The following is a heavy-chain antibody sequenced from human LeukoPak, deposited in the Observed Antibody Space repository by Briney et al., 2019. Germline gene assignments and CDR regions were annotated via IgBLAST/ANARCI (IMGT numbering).Heavy chain of an antibody. CDR2: IRSKANSYVT. Sequence: PGGSLRLSCVASGFTFSGYAMHWVRPASGKGLEWVGRIRSKANSYVTAYAESVKGRFTISRDDSKNTAYLQMNSLKTEDTAVYYCTRRSMDGLPRTYYYDSSGYYDAFDIWGQGTMVTVSS. J-gene: IGHJ3*02. V-gene: IGHV3-73*01. D-gene: IGHD3-22*01. CDR3: TRRSMDGLPRTYYYDSSGYYDAFDI. CDR1: GFTFSGYA.